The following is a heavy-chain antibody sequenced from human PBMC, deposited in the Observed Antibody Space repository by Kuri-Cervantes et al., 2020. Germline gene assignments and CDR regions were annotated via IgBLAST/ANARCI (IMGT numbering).Heavy chain of an antibody. CDR2: IKSKTDGGTT. D-gene: IGHD4-23*01. J-gene: IGHJ4*02. CDR1: GFTFSNAW. Sequence: ETLSLTCAASGFTFSNAWMSWVRQAPGKGLEWVGRIKSKTDGGTTDYAAPVKGRFTISRDDSKNTLYLQMNSLRAEDTAVYYCARDGTTVVTDYYFDYWGQGTLVTVSS. V-gene: IGHV3-15*01. CDR3: ARDGTTVVTDYYFDY.